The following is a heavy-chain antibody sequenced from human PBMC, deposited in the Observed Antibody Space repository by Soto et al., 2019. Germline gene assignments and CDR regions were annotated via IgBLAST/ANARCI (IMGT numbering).Heavy chain of an antibody. D-gene: IGHD5-18*01. Sequence: SETLSLTCTVSGGSISSYYWSWIRQPPGKGLEWIGYIYYSGSTNYNPSLKSRVTISVDTSKNQFSLKLSSVTAADTAVYYCARVHTAIVSENYYYYYYMDVWGQGTTVTVSS. CDR2: IYYSGST. V-gene: IGHV4-59*01. J-gene: IGHJ6*03. CDR1: GGSISSYY. CDR3: ARVHTAIVSENYYYYYYMDV.